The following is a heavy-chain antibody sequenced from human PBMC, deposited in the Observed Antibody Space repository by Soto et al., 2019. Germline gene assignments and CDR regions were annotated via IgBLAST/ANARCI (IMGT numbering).Heavy chain of an antibody. V-gene: IGHV2-5*02. Sequence: QITLRESGPPLMKPTQTLTLTCTFSGFSLTTSGVGVGWIRQPPGKALEWLALIYWDDDKRYSPSLNSRLTITMDTSKNQVVLTMTNMDPVDTATYYCARSQSKGVSGPYFDYWGQGTLFTVSS. CDR1: GFSLTTSGVG. CDR3: ARSQSKGVSGPYFDY. CDR2: IYWDDDK. D-gene: IGHD3-3*01. J-gene: IGHJ4*02.